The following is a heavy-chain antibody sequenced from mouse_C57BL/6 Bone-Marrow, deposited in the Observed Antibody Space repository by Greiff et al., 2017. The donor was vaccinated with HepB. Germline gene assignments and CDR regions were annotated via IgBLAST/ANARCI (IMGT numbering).Heavy chain of an antibody. D-gene: IGHD1-1*01. CDR2: INPSNGGT. Sequence: VQLQQPGTELVKPGASVKLSCKASGYTFTSYWMHWVKQRPGQGLEWIGNINPSNGGTNYNEKFKSKATLTVDKSSSTAYMQLSSLTSEDSAVYYCARSGTTVVATDYAMDYWGQGTSVTVSS. CDR1: GYTFTSYW. V-gene: IGHV1-53*01. J-gene: IGHJ4*01. CDR3: ARSGTTVVATDYAMDY.